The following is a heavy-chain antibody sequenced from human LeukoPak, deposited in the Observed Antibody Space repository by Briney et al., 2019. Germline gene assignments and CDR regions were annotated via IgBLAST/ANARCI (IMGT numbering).Heavy chain of an antibody. CDR3: TTAGPHESFDY. CDR1: GFTFSSYG. V-gene: IGHV3-33*01. J-gene: IGHJ4*02. Sequence: PGGSLRLSCAASGFTFSSYGMHWVRQAPGKGLEWVAVIWYDGSNKYYADSVKGRFTISRDNSKNTLYLRMNSLKTEDTAVYYCTTAGPHESFDYWGQGTLVTVSS. CDR2: IWYDGSNK.